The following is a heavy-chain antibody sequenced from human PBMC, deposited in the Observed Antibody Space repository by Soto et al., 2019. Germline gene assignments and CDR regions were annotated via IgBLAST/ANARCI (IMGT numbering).Heavy chain of an antibody. V-gene: IGHV3-48*02. J-gene: IGHJ4*02. CDR1: GFTFSSYS. CDR2: ISSSSSTI. CDR3: ARDHHPNFGYNWNQYFDY. D-gene: IGHD1-20*01. Sequence: GGSLRLSCAASGFTFSSYSMNWVRQAPGKGLEWVSYISSSSSTIYYADSVKGRFTISRDNAKNSLYLQMNSLRDEDTAVYYCARDHHPNFGYNWNQYFDYWGQGTLATVSS.